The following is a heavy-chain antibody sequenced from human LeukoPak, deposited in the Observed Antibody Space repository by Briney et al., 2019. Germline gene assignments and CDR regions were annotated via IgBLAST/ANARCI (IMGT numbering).Heavy chain of an antibody. V-gene: IGHV3-7*01. CDR3: ARGPLIWGRLSFYFDY. J-gene: IGHJ4*02. CDR2: IKQDGSEK. Sequence: GGSLRLSCAASGFTFSSYWMSWVRQAPGKGLEWVANIKQDGSEKYYVDSVKGRFTISRDNAKNSLYLQMNSLRDEDTAVYYCARGPLIWGRLSFYFDYWGQGTLVTVSS. CDR1: GFTFSSYW. D-gene: IGHD3-10*01.